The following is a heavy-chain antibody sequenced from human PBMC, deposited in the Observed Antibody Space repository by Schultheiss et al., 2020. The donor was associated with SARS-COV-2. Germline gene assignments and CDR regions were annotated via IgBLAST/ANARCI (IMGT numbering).Heavy chain of an antibody. CDR3: ARLPGDFWNYYGLDV. D-gene: IGHD3-3*01. CDR2: ISSTGSTK. Sequence: GGSLRLSCVASGFSFSSYEMNWVRQTPGKGLQWVSYISSTGSTKYLADSVKGRFTTSRDNARNSLFLQMNSLRADDTAVYYCARLPGDFWNYYGLDVWGQGTTVTVSS. CDR1: GFSFSSYE. V-gene: IGHV3-48*03. J-gene: IGHJ6*02.